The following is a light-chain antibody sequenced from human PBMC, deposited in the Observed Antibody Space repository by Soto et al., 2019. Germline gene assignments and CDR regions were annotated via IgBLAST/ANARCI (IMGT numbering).Light chain of an antibody. CDR3: QQYNNWPLA. J-gene: IGKJ5*01. CDR2: GAS. CDR1: QSVNNN. Sequence: EIVMTQSPATLSMSPGEGATLSCRAGQSVNNNLAWYQQRPGQAPRLLIYGASTRATGIPARFSGSGSGTKFTLTISSLQSEDFAVYYCQQYNNWPLAFGQGTRLEIK. V-gene: IGKV3-15*01.